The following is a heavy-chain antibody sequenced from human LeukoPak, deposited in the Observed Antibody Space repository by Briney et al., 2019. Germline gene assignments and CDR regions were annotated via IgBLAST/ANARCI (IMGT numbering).Heavy chain of an antibody. CDR2: VLYSGST. CDR3: ARWWSCVGACYLLDS. V-gene: IGHV4-59*01. CDR1: GGSISGYY. Sequence: SETLSLTCTVSGGSISGYYWSWIRQPPAKGLEWIGHVLYSGSTTYDPSLKGRVTISVDTAKNQFSLKLSSLTAADTAVYYCARWWSCVGACYLLDSWGRGTLVTVS. J-gene: IGHJ4*02. D-gene: IGHD2-21*02.